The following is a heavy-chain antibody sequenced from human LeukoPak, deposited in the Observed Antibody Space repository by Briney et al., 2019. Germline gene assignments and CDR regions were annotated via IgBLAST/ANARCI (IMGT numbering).Heavy chain of an antibody. Sequence: ASVKVSCKASGYTFTGYYMHWVRQAPGQGLEWMGWINPNSGGTNYAQKFQGRVTMTRDTSISTAYMELGRLRSDDTAVYYCARDRVGYSSGWFDYWGQGTLVTVSS. J-gene: IGHJ4*02. V-gene: IGHV1-2*02. CDR2: INPNSGGT. CDR1: GYTFTGYY. CDR3: ARDRVGYSSGWFDY. D-gene: IGHD6-19*01.